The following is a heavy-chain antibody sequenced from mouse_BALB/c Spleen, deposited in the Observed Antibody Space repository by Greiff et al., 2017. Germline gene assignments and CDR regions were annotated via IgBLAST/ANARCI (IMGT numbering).Heavy chain of an antibody. J-gene: IGHJ4*01. D-gene: IGHD1-1*01. CDR2: ISSGSSTI. CDR3: ARSPDYYGSSYAMDY. V-gene: IGHV5-17*02. Sequence: EVKLVESGGGLVQPGGSRKLSCAASGFTFSSFGMHWVRQAPVKGLEWVAYISSGSSTIYYADTVKGRFTISRDNPKNTLFLQMTSLRSEDTAMYYCARSPDYYGSSYAMDYWGQGTSVTVSS. CDR1: GFTFSSFG.